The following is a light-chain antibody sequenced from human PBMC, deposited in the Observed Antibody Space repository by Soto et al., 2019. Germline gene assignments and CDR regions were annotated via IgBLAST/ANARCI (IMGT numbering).Light chain of an antibody. CDR3: GTWDSSLSAYNYV. CDR1: SSNIGNNY. V-gene: IGLV1-51*02. J-gene: IGLJ1*01. Sequence: QSVLTQPPSVSAAPGQKVTISCSGSSSNIGNNYVSWYQQLPGTAPKLLIYENNKRPSGIPDRFSGSKSGTSATLGITGLQTGYEADYYCGTWDSSLSAYNYVFGTGTKLTVL. CDR2: ENN.